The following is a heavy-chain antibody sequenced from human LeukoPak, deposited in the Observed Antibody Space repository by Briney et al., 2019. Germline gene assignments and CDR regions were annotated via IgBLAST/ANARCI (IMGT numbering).Heavy chain of an antibody. CDR3: ARVGYYDGSGYLDY. CDR1: GYTFTGFY. Sequence: ASVKVSCKASGYTFTGFYIHWVRQAPGQGLEWMGRINPNSGDTNYAQKFLARVTMTRDTSISTAFMGLTRLRSDDTAVYYCARVGYYDGSGYLDYWGQGTLVPVSS. J-gene: IGHJ4*02. V-gene: IGHV1-2*06. D-gene: IGHD3-22*01. CDR2: INPNSGDT.